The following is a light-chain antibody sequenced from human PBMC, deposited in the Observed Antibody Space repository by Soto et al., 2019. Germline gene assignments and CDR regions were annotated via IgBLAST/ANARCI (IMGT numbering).Light chain of an antibody. CDR2: AAS. CDR3: QQLNSYPIT. J-gene: IGKJ5*01. Sequence: IQLTQSPSSLSASVGDRVTITCRASQDISSFLAWYQQKPGKAPKLLIYAASTLQSGVPSKFSGSGSGTEFTLTISSLQPEDFATYYCQQLNSYPITFGKGTRLEIK. V-gene: IGKV1-9*01. CDR1: QDISSF.